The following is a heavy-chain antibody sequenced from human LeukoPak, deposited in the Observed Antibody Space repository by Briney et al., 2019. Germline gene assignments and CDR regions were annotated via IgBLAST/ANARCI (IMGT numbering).Heavy chain of an antibody. CDR2: ITPMFGTA. CDR3: AKEGRTDAFDI. V-gene: IGHV1-69*13. Sequence: SVKVSCKASGGTFSSYAISWVRQAPGQGLEWMGGITPMFGTANYAQKFQGRVTITADESTSTAYMELSSLRSEDTAVYYCAKEGRTDAFDIWGQGTMVTVSS. J-gene: IGHJ3*02. CDR1: GGTFSSYA.